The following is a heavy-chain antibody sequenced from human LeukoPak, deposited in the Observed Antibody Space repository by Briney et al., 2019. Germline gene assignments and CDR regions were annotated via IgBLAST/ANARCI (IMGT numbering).Heavy chain of an antibody. V-gene: IGHV1-2*02. D-gene: IGHD3-10*01. CDR2: INPTSGGT. CDR1: GYTFTGYY. J-gene: IGHJ4*02. Sequence: ASVKVSCKASGYTFTGYYIYWMRPAPGQGLEWLGWINPTSGGTKFAQSRVTLTRETSISTAYMELSGLSSDDTAVYYCARGTWSEWFGDSRGVYFDYWGQGTLVTVSS. CDR3: ARGTWSEWFGDSRGVYFDY.